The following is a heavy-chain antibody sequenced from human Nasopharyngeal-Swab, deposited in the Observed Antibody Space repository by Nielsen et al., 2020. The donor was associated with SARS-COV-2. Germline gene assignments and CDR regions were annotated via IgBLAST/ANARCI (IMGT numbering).Heavy chain of an antibody. D-gene: IGHD3-22*01. CDR1: GGSFSGYY. Sequence: SETLSLTCAVYGGSFSGYYWSWIRQPPGKGLEWIGEINHSGSTNYNPSLKSRVTISVDTSKNQFSLKLSSVTAADTAVNYCARGYDSSDYWGQGTLVTVPS. J-gene: IGHJ4*02. CDR3: ARGYDSSDY. CDR2: INHSGST. V-gene: IGHV4-34*01.